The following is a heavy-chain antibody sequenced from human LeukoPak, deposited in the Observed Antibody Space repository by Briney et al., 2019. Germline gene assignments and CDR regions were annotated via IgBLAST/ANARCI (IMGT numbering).Heavy chain of an antibody. CDR3: ATKQWLAPPPDS. J-gene: IGHJ4*02. Sequence: GGSLRLSCAASGFTFSKYWMLWVRHAPGKGLECVSRINTDGTVTTYADSVKGRFTVSRDNADNTMFLQMNSVRDGDTAVYYCATKQWLAPPPDSWGQGTPVTVSS. D-gene: IGHD6-19*01. V-gene: IGHV3-74*01. CDR1: GFTFSKYW. CDR2: INTDGTVT.